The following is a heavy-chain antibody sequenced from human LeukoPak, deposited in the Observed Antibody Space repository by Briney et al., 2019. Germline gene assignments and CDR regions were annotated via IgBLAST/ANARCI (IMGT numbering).Heavy chain of an antibody. D-gene: IGHD2-15*01. Sequence: GGSLRLSCAASGFTFSSYAMSWVRQAPGKGLEWVSAISGSGGSTYYADSVKGRFTISRDNSKNTLYLQMNSLRAEDTAVYYCATRCCSGGSCYALDYWGQGTLVTVSS. CDR3: ATRCCSGGSCYALDY. CDR2: ISGSGGST. V-gene: IGHV3-23*01. J-gene: IGHJ4*02. CDR1: GFTFSSYA.